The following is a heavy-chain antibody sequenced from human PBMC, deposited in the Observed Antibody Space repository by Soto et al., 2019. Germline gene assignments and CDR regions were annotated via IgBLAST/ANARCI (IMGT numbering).Heavy chain of an antibody. J-gene: IGHJ4*02. CDR3: ARVNRGGYYLDY. V-gene: IGHV3-74*01. CDR2: IKGDGSTT. Sequence: EVQLVESGGGLVQPGGSLRLSCAASGFTFSDYWIHWVRHAPGKGLVWVSRIKGDGSTTNYAESVRGRITISRDNAKNTVHLQMSGLSDDDTGVYYCARVNRGGYYLDYWGQGNLATVSS. CDR1: GFTFSDYW.